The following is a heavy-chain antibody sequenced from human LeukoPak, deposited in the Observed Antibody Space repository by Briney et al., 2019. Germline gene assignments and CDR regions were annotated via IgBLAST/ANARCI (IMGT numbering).Heavy chain of an antibody. CDR2: INDDGSAT. CDR3: AREILAPGKTHDF. J-gene: IGHJ4*02. CDR1: GFTFSNYW. Sequence: GGSLRLSCAASGFTFSNYWMHWVRQVPGKGLVWVSRINDDGSATFYADSVKGRFTISRDNAKNTLFLQINSLRAEDTAVYYCAREILAPGKTHDFWGQGTLVTVSS. V-gene: IGHV3-74*01.